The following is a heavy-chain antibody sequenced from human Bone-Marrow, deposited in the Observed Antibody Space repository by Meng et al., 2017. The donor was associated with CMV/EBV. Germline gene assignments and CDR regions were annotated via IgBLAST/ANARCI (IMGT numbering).Heavy chain of an antibody. V-gene: IGHV1-58*01. D-gene: IGHD2-2*01. Sequence: SVKVSCKASGFTFTSSAVQWVGQARGQRLEWIGWIVVGSGNTNYAQKFQERVTITRDMSTSTAYMELSSLRSEDTAVYYCATVPSPRTTAAMRYYYYGMYVWGQGTTVTVSS. CDR1: GFTFTSSA. J-gene: IGHJ6*02. CDR3: ATVPSPRTTAAMRYYYYGMYV. CDR2: IVVGSGNT.